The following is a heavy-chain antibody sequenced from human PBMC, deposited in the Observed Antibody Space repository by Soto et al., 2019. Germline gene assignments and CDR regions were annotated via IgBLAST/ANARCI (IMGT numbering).Heavy chain of an antibody. CDR1: GFTFDDYA. Sequence: GGSLRLSCAASGFTFDDYAMHWVRQAPGKGLEWVSGISWNSGSIGYADSVKGRFTISRDNAKNSLYLQMNSLRAEDTALYYCAKDMIGGPYYDFWSGPDYWGQGTLVTVSS. CDR3: AKDMIGGPYYDFWSGPDY. CDR2: ISWNSGSI. V-gene: IGHV3-9*01. D-gene: IGHD3-3*01. J-gene: IGHJ4*02.